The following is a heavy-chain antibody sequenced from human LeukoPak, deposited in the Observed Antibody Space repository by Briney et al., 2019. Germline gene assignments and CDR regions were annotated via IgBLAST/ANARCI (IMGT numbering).Heavy chain of an antibody. J-gene: IGHJ5*02. Sequence: ASVKVSCKASGYTFTSYAMHWVRQAPGQRLEWMGGINAGNGNTKYSQKFQGRVTITRDTSASTAYMELSSLRSEDTAVYYCARVGYYGSGSYWNWFDPWGQGTLVTVSS. CDR3: ARVGYYGSGSYWNWFDP. V-gene: IGHV1-3*01. CDR1: GYTFTSYA. D-gene: IGHD3-10*01. CDR2: INAGNGNT.